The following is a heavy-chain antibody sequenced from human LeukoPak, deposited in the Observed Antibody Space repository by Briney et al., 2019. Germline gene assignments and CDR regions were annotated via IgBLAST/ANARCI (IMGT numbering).Heavy chain of an antibody. V-gene: IGHV4-59*01. D-gene: IGHD6-13*01. CDR3: ATGAGYSSSWYSY. Sequence: PSETPSLTCTVSGGSISSYYWSWIRQPPGKGLEWIGYIYYSGSTNYNPSLKSRVTISVDTSKNQFSLKLSSVTAADTAVYYCATGAGYSSSWYSYWGQGTLVTVSS. J-gene: IGHJ4*02. CDR2: IYYSGST. CDR1: GGSISSYY.